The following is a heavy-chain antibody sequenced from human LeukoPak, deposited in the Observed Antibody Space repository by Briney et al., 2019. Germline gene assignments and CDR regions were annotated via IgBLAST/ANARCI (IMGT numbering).Heavy chain of an antibody. CDR2: MNPNSGNT. CDR1: GYTFTSYD. CDR3: ARLSAICSGGSCYSEYFDY. V-gene: IGHV1-8*01. D-gene: IGHD2-15*01. Sequence: GASVKVSCKASGYTFTSYDINWVRQATGQGLEWMGWMNPNSGNTGYAQKFQGRVTMTRNTSISTAYMELSSLRSEDTAVYYCARLSAICSGGSCYSEYFDYWGQGTLVTVSS. J-gene: IGHJ4*02.